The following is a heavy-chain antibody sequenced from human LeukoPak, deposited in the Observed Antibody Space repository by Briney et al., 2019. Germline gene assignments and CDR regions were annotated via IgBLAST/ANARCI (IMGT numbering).Heavy chain of an antibody. V-gene: IGHV4-59*08. CDR2: IYYSGST. D-gene: IGHD5-24*01. CDR3: ARHSRDGYNYDY. J-gene: IGHJ4*02. Sequence: SETLSLTCTVSGGFISSYYWSWIRQPPGKGLEWIGYIYYSGSTNYNPSLKSRVTISVDTSKNQFSLKLSSVTAADTAVYYCARHSRDGYNYDYWGQGTLVTVSS. CDR1: GGFISSYY.